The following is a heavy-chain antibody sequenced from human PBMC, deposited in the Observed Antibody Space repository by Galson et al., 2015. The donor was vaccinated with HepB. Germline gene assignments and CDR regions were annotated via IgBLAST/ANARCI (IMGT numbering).Heavy chain of an antibody. CDR2: ISYDGSNK. V-gene: IGHV3-30*03. CDR3: ARYERGYSYGFSPVGY. D-gene: IGHD5-18*01. Sequence: SLRLSCAASGFTFSSYGMHWVRQAPGKGLEWVAVISYDGSNKYYADSVKGRFTISRDNSKNTLYLQMNSLRAEDTAVYYCARYERGYSYGFSPVGYWGQGTLVTVSS. J-gene: IGHJ4*02. CDR1: GFTFSSYG.